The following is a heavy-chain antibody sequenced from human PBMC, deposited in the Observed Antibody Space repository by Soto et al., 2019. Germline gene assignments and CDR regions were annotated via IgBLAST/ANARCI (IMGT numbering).Heavy chain of an antibody. D-gene: IGHD6-19*01. J-gene: IGHJ4*02. CDR3: ARDVAVARDFDY. V-gene: IGHV1-18*04. Sequence: ASVKVSCKASGYTFTSYGISWVRQAPGQGLEWMGRISAYNGNTNYAQKLQGRVTMTTDTSTSTAYMELRSLKSDDTAVYYCARDVAVARDFDYWGQGTLVTVSS. CDR2: ISAYNGNT. CDR1: GYTFTSYG.